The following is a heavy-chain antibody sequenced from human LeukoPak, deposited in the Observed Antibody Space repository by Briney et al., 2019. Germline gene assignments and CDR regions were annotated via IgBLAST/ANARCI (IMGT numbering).Heavy chain of an antibody. J-gene: IGHJ6*02. CDR3: AREWSGYDFYKYGMDV. D-gene: IGHD5-12*01. Sequence: GGSLRLSCAASGFTFDDYAMHWVRQAPGKGLEWVSGISWNSGSIGYADSVKGRFTISRDNAKNTLYLQMNSLRAEDTAVYYCAREWSGYDFYKYGMDVWGQGTTVTVSS. CDR1: GFTFDDYA. V-gene: IGHV3-9*01. CDR2: ISWNSGSI.